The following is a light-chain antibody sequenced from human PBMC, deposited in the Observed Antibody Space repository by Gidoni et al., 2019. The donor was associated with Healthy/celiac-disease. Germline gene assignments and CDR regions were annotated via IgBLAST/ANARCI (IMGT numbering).Light chain of an antibody. CDR1: QSVSSY. V-gene: IGKV3-11*01. CDR3: QQRSNWPPT. Sequence: ENALTQDPATLSLSPGERATLSCRASQSVSSYLAWYQQKPGQAPRLLIYDASNRATGIPARFSGSGSGTDFTLTISSLEPEDFAVYYCQQRSNWPPTFGQGTKVEIK. J-gene: IGKJ1*01. CDR2: DAS.